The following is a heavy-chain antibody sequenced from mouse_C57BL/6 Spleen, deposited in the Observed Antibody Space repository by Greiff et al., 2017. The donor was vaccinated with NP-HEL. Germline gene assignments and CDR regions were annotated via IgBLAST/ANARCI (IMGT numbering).Heavy chain of an antibody. Sequence: VQLKQSGPGLVKPSQSLSLTCSVTGYSITSGYYWNWIRQFPGNKLEWMGYISYDGSNNYNPSLKNRISITRDTSKNQFFLKLNSVTTEDTTTYYCARGSAIYYYGSSPYFDYWGQGTTLTVSS. D-gene: IGHD1-1*01. J-gene: IGHJ2*01. CDR1: GYSITSGYY. CDR2: ISYDGSN. CDR3: ARGSAIYYYGSSPYFDY. V-gene: IGHV3-6*01.